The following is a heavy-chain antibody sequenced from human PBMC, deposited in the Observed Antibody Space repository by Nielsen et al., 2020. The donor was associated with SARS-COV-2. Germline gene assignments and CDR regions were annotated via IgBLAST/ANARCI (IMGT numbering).Heavy chain of an antibody. Sequence: GESLKISCAASGFTFSSYAMSWVRQAPGKGLEWVSAISGSGGSTYYADSVKGRFTISRDNSKNTLYLQMNSLRAEDTAVYYCALLKRGVGATQTTYYFDYWGQGTLVTVSS. CDR3: ALLKRGVGATQTTYYFDY. V-gene: IGHV3-23*01. CDR2: ISGSGGST. J-gene: IGHJ4*02. D-gene: IGHD1-26*01. CDR1: GFTFSSYA.